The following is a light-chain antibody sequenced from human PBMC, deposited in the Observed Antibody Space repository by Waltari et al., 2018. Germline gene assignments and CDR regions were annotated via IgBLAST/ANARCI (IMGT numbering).Light chain of an antibody. CDR3: QQRSSWPLT. V-gene: IGKV3-11*01. J-gene: IGKJ5*01. CDR1: QSVSHY. Sequence: EIVLTQSPATLSLPPGESATLPCRASQSVSHYLAWYQQKPGRAPRLLISDAFNRATGVPARFSGSGSGTDFTLIISSLEPEDFAVYYCQQRSSWPLTFGQGTRLDIK. CDR2: DAF.